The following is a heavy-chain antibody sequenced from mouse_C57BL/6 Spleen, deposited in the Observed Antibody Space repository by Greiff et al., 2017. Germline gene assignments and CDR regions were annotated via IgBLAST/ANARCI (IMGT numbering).Heavy chain of an antibody. CDR2: IDPENGDT. Sequence: EVMLVESGAELVRPGASVKLSCTASGFNIKDVYMHWVKQRPEQGLEWIGWIDPENGDTEYASKFQGKATITADTSSNTAYLQLSSLTSEDTAVYYCTSSGYVYFDYWGQGPLSQSPQ. D-gene: IGHD3-2*02. CDR1: GFNIKDVY. V-gene: IGHV14-4*01. J-gene: IGHJ2*01. CDR3: TSSGYVYFDY.